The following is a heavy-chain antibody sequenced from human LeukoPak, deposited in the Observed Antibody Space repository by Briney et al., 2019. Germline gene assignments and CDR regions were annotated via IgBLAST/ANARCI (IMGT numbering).Heavy chain of an antibody. Sequence: SETLSLTCAAYGGSFSGYYWSWIRQPPGKGLEWIGEINHSGSTNYNPSLKSRVTISVDTSKNQFSLKLSSVTAADTAVYYCARSTHCSGGSCYSVYFQHWGQGTLVTVSS. CDR1: GGSFSGYY. CDR3: ARSTHCSGGSCYSVYFQH. CDR2: INHSGST. J-gene: IGHJ1*01. V-gene: IGHV4-34*01. D-gene: IGHD2-15*01.